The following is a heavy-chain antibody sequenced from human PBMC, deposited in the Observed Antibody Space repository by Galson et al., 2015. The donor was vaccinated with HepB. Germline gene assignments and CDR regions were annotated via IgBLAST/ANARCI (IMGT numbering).Heavy chain of an antibody. Sequence: SLRLSCAASGFTFSSSGIHWVRQAPGKGLEWLTMISYDGTNKYYVDSVKGRFTISRDNSENTLYLQMSSLRVEDTAVYYCAKVRYSTTWHKIGSFDYWGQGTLVTVSS. V-gene: IGHV3-30*18. CDR3: AKVRYSTTWHKIGSFDY. CDR2: ISYDGTNK. CDR1: GFTFSSSG. D-gene: IGHD3-16*02. J-gene: IGHJ4*02.